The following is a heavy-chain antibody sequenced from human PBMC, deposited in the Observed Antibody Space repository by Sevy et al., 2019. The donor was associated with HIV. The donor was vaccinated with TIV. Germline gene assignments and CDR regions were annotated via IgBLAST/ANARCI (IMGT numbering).Heavy chain of an antibody. CDR1: GFTFDLYS. CDR3: ARGAGDPVGALDI. Sequence: GGSLRLSCTASGFTFDLYSMNYVRQVPGRGLEWVSSISSTSSDIFYRASVKGRFTISRDNTKNSLYLQMNSLRAEDTAVYYCARGAGDPVGALDIWGQGTMVTVSS. CDR2: ISSTSSDI. V-gene: IGHV3-21*01. J-gene: IGHJ3*02. D-gene: IGHD4-17*01.